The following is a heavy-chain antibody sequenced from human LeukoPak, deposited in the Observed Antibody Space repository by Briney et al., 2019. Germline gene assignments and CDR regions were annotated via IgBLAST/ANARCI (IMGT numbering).Heavy chain of an antibody. CDR2: IKSKTDGGTT. Sequence: PGGSLRLSCAASGFTFSNAWMSWVRQAPGKGLEWVGRIKSKTDGGTTDYAAPVKGRFTISRDDSKNTLYLQMNSLKPEDTAVYYCTTEDIVVVPAAEVNYWGQGTLVTVSS. V-gene: IGHV3-15*01. J-gene: IGHJ4*02. CDR1: GFTFSNAW. D-gene: IGHD2-2*01. CDR3: TTEDIVVVPAAEVNY.